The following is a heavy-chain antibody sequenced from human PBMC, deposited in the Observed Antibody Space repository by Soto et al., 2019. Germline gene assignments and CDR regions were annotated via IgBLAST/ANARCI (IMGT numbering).Heavy chain of an antibody. CDR3: ARAHTVDDYMDV. CDR2: IYFSGST. V-gene: IGHV4-61*01. J-gene: IGHJ6*03. CDR1: GASVSSANYY. D-gene: IGHD4-17*01. Sequence: TSETLSLTCTVSGASVSSANYYWTWVRQPPGKGLEWIGRIYFSGSTNYNPSLKSRVTISVDTSKNQFSLKLSSVTAADTAVYYCARAHTVDDYMDVWGKGTTVTVSS.